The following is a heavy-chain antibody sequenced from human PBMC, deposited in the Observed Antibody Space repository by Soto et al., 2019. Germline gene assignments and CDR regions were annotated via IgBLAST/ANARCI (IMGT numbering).Heavy chain of an antibody. D-gene: IGHD3-10*01. Sequence: QVQLVQSGAEVKKPGASVKVSCKASGYTFTSYDINWVRQATGQGLEWMGWMNPNSGNTGYAQKFQGRVTMTRNTXXSTAYMELSSLRSEDTAVYYWARGDSGFGEWASDYWGQGTLVTVSS. CDR2: MNPNSGNT. CDR1: GYTFTSYD. CDR3: ARGDSGFGEWASDY. J-gene: IGHJ4*02. V-gene: IGHV1-8*01.